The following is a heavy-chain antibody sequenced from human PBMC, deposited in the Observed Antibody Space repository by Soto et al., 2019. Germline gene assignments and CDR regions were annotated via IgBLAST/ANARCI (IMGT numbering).Heavy chain of an antibody. CDR1: GGSIIRSY. J-gene: IGHJ5*02. CDR2: VYNSGTT. V-gene: IGHV4-59*01. D-gene: IGHD3-22*01. CDR3: ARDYSGYNWFDP. Sequence: SETLSLTCSVSGGSIIRSYCTFLRQPPGKGLEWIGYVYNSGTTDYNPSLKSRVTISVDTSKNEFSLRLTSVTAADTAVYYCARDYSGYNWFDPWGQGTLVTVSS.